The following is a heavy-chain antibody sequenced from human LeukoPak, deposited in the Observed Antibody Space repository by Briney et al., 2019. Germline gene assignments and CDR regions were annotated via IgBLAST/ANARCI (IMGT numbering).Heavy chain of an antibody. CDR3: ARDWAAASGRSRFDP. J-gene: IGHJ5*02. D-gene: IGHD6-13*01. Sequence: SETLSLTCTVSGGSISSYYWSWIRQPAGKGLEWIGRIYTSGSTNYNPSLKSRVTISVDTSKNQFSLKLSSVTAADTAVYYCARDWAAASGRSRFDPWGQGTLVTVSS. CDR2: IYTSGST. V-gene: IGHV4-4*07. CDR1: GGSISSYY.